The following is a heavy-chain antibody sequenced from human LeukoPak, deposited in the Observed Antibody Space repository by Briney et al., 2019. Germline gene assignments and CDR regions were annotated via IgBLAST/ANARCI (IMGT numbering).Heavy chain of an antibody. CDR2: ISSSSSYI. D-gene: IGHD1-26*01. CDR3: ARDNYSGSRYFDH. V-gene: IGHV3-21*01. CDR1: GFTFSSYS. J-gene: IGHJ4*02. Sequence: GGSLRLSCAASGFTFSSYSMNWVRQAPGKGLEWVSSISSSSSYIYYADSVKGRFTISRDNAKNSLYLQMNSLRAEDTAIYYCARDNYSGSRYFDHWGQGTLVTVSS.